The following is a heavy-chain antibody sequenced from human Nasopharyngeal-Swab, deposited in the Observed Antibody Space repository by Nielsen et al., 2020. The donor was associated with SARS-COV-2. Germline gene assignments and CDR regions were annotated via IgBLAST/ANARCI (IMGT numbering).Heavy chain of an antibody. V-gene: IGHV3-23*01. CDR1: GLTFGRYA. J-gene: IGHJ5*02. CDR2: ITGSGDST. D-gene: IGHD2-2*01. Sequence: GESLKISCAASGLTFGRYAMSWVRQAPGKGLEWVSTITGSGDSTYYVDSVKGRFTISRDNSKNTLYLQMSSLRAEDTALYFCAKETDSSSWGQGTLVTVSS. CDR3: AKETDSSS.